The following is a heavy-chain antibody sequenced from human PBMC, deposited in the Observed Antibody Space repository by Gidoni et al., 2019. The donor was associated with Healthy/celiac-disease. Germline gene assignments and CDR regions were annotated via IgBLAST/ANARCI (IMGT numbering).Heavy chain of an antibody. V-gene: IGHV3-53*01. D-gene: IGHD2-21*02. Sequence: EAQLVESGGGLIQPGGSLRISCAASGFPVSSHYMSWVRQAPGKGLEWVSVIYSGGSTYYADSVKGRFTISRDNSKNTLYLQMNSLRAEDTAVYYCARDVRVDCGGDCYDSSYDVWGQGTTVTVSS. CDR3: ARDVRVDCGGDCYDSSYDV. CDR1: GFPVSSHY. CDR2: IYSGGST. J-gene: IGHJ6*02.